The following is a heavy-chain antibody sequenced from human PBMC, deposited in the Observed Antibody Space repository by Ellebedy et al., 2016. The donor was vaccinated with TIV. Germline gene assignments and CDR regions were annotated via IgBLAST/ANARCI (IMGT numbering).Heavy chain of an antibody. D-gene: IGHD5-18*01. V-gene: IGHV3-53*01. CDR3: TTADGTGMEN. CDR2: IYSGGGT. CDR1: GFTFSSYA. Sequence: GESLKISXATSGFTFSSYAMTWVRQAPGKGLEWVSVIYSGGGTSYAESVKGRFTISRDNSKNTIYLQMNSLKTEDTAVYYCTTADGTGMENWGQGTLVTVSS. J-gene: IGHJ4*02.